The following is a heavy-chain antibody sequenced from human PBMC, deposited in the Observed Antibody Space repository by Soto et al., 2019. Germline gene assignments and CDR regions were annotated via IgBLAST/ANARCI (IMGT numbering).Heavy chain of an antibody. CDR1: GYTFTDYW. Sequence: GESLKISCKGSGYTFTDYWIGWVRELPGKGVEWMGIIYPGDSDTRYSPSFQGHGTITVEKSTITADLQWNTLKASDTAIYSCATHITNFRYYSYPMDVWGKGTTVTFSS. J-gene: IGHJ6*01. V-gene: IGHV5-51*01. CDR3: ATHITNFRYYSYPMDV. D-gene: IGHD1-20*01. CDR2: IYPGDSDT.